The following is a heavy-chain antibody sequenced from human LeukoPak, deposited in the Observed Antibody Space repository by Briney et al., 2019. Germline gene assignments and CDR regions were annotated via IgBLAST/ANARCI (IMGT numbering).Heavy chain of an antibody. CDR1: GGTFSSYA. CDR2: IIPILGIA. V-gene: IGHV1-69*04. D-gene: IGHD1-14*01. J-gene: IGHJ6*02. Sequence: GSSVKVSCKASGGTFSSYAISWVRQAPGQGLERMGRIIPILGIANYAQKFQGRVTITADKSTSTAYMELSSLRSEDTAVYYCARDRKGESSRGMDVRGQGTTVTVSS. CDR3: ARDRKGESSRGMDV.